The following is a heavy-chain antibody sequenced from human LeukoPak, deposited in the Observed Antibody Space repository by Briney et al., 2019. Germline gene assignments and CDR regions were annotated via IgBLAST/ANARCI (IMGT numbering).Heavy chain of an antibody. CDR1: GYIFTNYG. V-gene: IGHV1-18*01. D-gene: IGHD3-22*01. J-gene: IGHJ5*02. CDR2: ISAYNGIT. Sequence: ASVKVSCKASGYIFTNYGISWVRQAPGQGLEWVGWISAYNGITDYAQKLQGRVIMTTDTSTNTAYMGLRSLRSDDTAVYYCARSWDYYDSSGPFDPWGQGTLVTVSS. CDR3: ARSWDYYDSSGPFDP.